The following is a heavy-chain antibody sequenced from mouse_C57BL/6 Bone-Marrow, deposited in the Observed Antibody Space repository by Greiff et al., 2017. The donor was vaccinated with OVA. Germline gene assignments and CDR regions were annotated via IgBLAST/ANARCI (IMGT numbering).Heavy chain of an antibody. CDR3: AYGSSFYAMDY. CDR2: IHPNSGSI. CDR1: GYTFTSYW. Sequence: QVQLQQPGAELVKPGASVKLSCKASGYTFTSYWMHWVKQRPGQGLEWIGMIHPNSGSINYNEKFKSKATLTVDKSSSTAYMQLSSLTSEDSAVYYCAYGSSFYAMDYWGQGTSVTVSS. V-gene: IGHV1-64*01. D-gene: IGHD1-1*01. J-gene: IGHJ4*01.